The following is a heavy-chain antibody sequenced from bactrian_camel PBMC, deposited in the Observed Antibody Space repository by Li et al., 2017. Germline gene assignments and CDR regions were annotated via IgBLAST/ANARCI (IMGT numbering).Heavy chain of an antibody. V-gene: IGHV3S53*01. J-gene: IGHJ4*01. Sequence: HVQLVESGGGSVRAGGSLRLSCSITTPYIYSSHCMAWFRQAPGKEREAVAALYSDGSTSDADSAKGRFTISLDDAKTTLYLQMDNLKSEDTAVYYCAADPSRELWVGYPPYKCWGQGTQVTVS. CDR1: TPYIYSSHC. CDR3: AADPSRELWVGYPPYKC. D-gene: IGHD5*01. CDR2: LYSDGST.